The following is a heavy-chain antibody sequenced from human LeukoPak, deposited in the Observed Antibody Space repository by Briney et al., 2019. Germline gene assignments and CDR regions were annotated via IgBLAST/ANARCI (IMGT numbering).Heavy chain of an antibody. V-gene: IGHV3-30*19. Sequence: GGSLRLSCAASGFIFSNDAMHWVRQAPGKGLEWVAVISYDGSNKYYADSVKGRFTISRDNSKNTLYLQMNSLRAEDTAVYYCARAPYYYDSSGYYNYFDYWGQGTLVTVSS. D-gene: IGHD3-22*01. J-gene: IGHJ4*02. CDR2: ISYDGSNK. CDR1: GFIFSNDA. CDR3: ARAPYYYDSSGYYNYFDY.